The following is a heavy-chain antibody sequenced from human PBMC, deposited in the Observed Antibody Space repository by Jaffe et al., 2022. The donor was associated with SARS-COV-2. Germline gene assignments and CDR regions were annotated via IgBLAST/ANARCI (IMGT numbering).Heavy chain of an antibody. J-gene: IGHJ6*02. CDR2: INPSGGST. CDR3: AREGVPAAIFGEAYYYYGMDV. Sequence: QVQLVQSGAEVKKPGASVKVSCKASGYTFTSYYMHWVRQAPGQGLEWMGIINPSGGSTSYAQKFQGRVTMTRDTSTSTVYMELSSLRSEDTAVYYCAREGVPAAIFGEAYYYYGMDVWGQGTTVTVSS. CDR1: GYTFTSYY. D-gene: IGHD2-2*02. V-gene: IGHV1-46*01.